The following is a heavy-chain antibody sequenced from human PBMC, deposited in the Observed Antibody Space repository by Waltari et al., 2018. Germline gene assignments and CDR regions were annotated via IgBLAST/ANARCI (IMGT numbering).Heavy chain of an antibody. Sequence: EVQLVQSGAEVKKPGATVKLPCKASGYTLTDYYMHCVQQAPGKGLEWMGRVDPEDGETIYAEKFQGRVTITADTSTDTAYMELSSLRSEDTAVYYCATSSSFQQPDAFDIWGQGTMVTVSS. CDR1: GYTLTDYY. CDR3: ATSSSFQQPDAFDI. V-gene: IGHV1-69-2*01. J-gene: IGHJ3*02. CDR2: VDPEDGET. D-gene: IGHD6-13*01.